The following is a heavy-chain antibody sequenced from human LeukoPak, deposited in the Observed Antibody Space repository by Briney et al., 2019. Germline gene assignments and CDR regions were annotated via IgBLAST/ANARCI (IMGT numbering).Heavy chain of an antibody. Sequence: SETLSLTCSVFGGSIRSYYLSWIRQPPGKGLEWIGSIYYSGSTYYNPSLKSRVTISVDTSKNQFSLKLSSVTAADTAVYYCARDAGDSKTYYYYYMDVWGKGTTVTISS. J-gene: IGHJ6*03. V-gene: IGHV4-59*12. CDR1: GGSIRSYY. D-gene: IGHD3-22*01. CDR2: IYYSGST. CDR3: ARDAGDSKTYYYYYMDV.